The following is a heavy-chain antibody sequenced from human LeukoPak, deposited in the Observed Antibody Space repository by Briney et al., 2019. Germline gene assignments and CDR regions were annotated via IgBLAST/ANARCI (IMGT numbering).Heavy chain of an antibody. CDR3: ARRSRYSALDY. D-gene: IGHD6-6*01. CDR2: INHSGST. CDR1: GGSFSGYY. Sequence: SETLSLTCAVYGGSFSGYYWSWIRQPPGRGLEWIGEINHSGSTNYNPSLKSRVTISVDTSKNQFSLKLSSVTAADTAVYYCARRSRYSALDYWGQGTLVTVSS. V-gene: IGHV4-34*01. J-gene: IGHJ4*02.